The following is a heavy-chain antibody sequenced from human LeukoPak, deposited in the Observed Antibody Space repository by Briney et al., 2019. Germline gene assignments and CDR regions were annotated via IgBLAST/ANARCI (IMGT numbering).Heavy chain of an antibody. D-gene: IGHD3-22*01. J-gene: IGHJ1*01. V-gene: IGHV3-30*03. CDR3: ASLIDSSGYYYEYFQH. CDR1: GFNFNDYA. CDR2: ISYDGSSH. Sequence: GGSLRLSCAASGFNFNDYAMHWVRQAPGKGLDWVATISYDGSSHFLADSVKGRFTISRDKSKNTLDLQMNSLRAEDTAVYYCASLIDSSGYYYEYFQHWGQGTLVTVSS.